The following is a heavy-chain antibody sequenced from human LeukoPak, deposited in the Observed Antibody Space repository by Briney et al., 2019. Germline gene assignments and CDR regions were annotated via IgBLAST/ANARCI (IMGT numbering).Heavy chain of an antibody. CDR1: GFTFSSYG. D-gene: IGHD4-17*01. V-gene: IGHV3-21*01. CDR2: ISSSSSYI. J-gene: IGHJ4*02. Sequence: GRSLRLSCAASGFTFSSYGMHWVRQAPGKGLEWVSSISSSSSYIYYADSVKGRFTISRDNAKNSLYLQMNSLRAEDTAVYYCARDLHQTTVTDYWGQGTLVTVSS. CDR3: ARDLHQTTVTDY.